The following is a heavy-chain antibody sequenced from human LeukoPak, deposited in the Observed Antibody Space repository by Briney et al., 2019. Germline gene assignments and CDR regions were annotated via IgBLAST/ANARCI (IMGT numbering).Heavy chain of an antibody. V-gene: IGHV1-8*01. D-gene: IGHD3-10*01. J-gene: IGHJ4*02. CDR2: MNPNSGNT. CDR1: GYTFTSYD. Sequence: ASVKVSCKASGYTFTSYDINWVRQATGQGLEWMGWMNPNSGNTGYAQKFQGRVTMTRNTSISTAYMELSSLRSEDTAVYYCARLGITMVRGVIRPASDYWGQGTLVTVSS. CDR3: ARLGITMVRGVIRPASDY.